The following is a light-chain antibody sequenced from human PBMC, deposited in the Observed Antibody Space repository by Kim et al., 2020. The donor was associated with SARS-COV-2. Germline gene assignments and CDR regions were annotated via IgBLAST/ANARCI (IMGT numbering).Light chain of an antibody. J-gene: IGKJ2*01. V-gene: IGKV2-30*02. Sequence: DVVMTQSPLSLPVTLGQPASISCRSSQSLVHSDGNTYLNWFQQRPGQSPRRLIYKVSNRDSGVPDRFSGSGSGTDFTLKISRVEAEDVGVYYCMQGTHWRFGQGTSWRS. CDR3: MQGTHWR. CDR1: QSLVHSDGNTY. CDR2: KVS.